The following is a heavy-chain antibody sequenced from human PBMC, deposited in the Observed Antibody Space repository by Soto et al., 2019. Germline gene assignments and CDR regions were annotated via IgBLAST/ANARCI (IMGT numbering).Heavy chain of an antibody. CDR2: MLYSGLT. CDR3: APLSVSLSGPYGIHV. Sequence: SETLSLTCTVSGGSISSSDYYWAWIRQPPGKGLEWIGSMLYSGLTYYNPSLKSRVTLSVDTSKNQFSVRLNSVTASDTAVYYCAPLSVSLSGPYGIHVWGQGTTVTVSS. D-gene: IGHD2-15*01. CDR1: GGSISSSDYY. V-gene: IGHV4-39*01. J-gene: IGHJ6*02.